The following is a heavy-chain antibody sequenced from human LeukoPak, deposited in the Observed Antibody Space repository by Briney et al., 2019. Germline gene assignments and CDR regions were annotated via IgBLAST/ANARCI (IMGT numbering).Heavy chain of an antibody. V-gene: IGHV3-9*01. CDR3: ARDEVPRRITIFGVPYYMDV. CDR1: GFTFEDYA. CDR2: ISWNSGSI. Sequence: GRSLRLSCAVSGFTFEDYAMHWVRQAPGKGLDWVAAISWNSGSINYADSVKGRFTISRDNAKNSLYLQMNSLRAEDTAVYYCARDEVPRRITIFGVPYYMDVWGKGTTVTVSS. J-gene: IGHJ6*03. D-gene: IGHD3-3*01.